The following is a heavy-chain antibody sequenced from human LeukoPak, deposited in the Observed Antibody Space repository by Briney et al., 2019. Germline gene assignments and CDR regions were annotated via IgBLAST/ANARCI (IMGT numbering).Heavy chain of an antibody. CDR1: GFTFSGYW. Sequence: PGGSLRLSCAASGFTFSGYWMSWVRQAPGKGLEWVANINRDGSDTQYVDSVKGRFTISRDNAKNSLYLQMNSLRAEDTAVYYCARFSISSSGYWGQGSLVTVSS. V-gene: IGHV3-7*01. D-gene: IGHD2-21*01. CDR2: INRDGSDT. J-gene: IGHJ4*02. CDR3: ARFSISSSGY.